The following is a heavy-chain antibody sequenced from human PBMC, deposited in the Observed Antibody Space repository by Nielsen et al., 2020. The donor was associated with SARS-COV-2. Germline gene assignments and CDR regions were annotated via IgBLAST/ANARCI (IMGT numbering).Heavy chain of an antibody. CDR1: GFSFSDAW. CDR2: IQSDTEGGTV. V-gene: IGHV3-15*01. J-gene: IGHJ1*01. D-gene: IGHD3-10*01. CDR3: ARGPVAAYFQH. Sequence: GESLKISCAASGFSFSDAWLSWVRQVPGKGLEWVGRIQSDTEGGTVGYAAPVKGRFTISRDDSKHTLFLQMNSLKTEDTAVYYCARGPVAAYFQHWGQGALVTVSS.